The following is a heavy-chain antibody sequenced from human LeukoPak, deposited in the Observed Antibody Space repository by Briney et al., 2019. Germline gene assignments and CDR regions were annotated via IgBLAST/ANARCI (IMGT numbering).Heavy chain of an antibody. Sequence: GGSLRLSCEGSGFTFSNYWMSWVRQAPGKGLEWVANIKTDGSEKYYVDSVKGRFTISRDNAKNSLYLQMNSLRAEDTAVYYCAREMGSLRYFDLWGRGTLVTVSS. CDR1: GFTFSNYW. CDR2: IKTDGSEK. J-gene: IGHJ2*01. D-gene: IGHD2-15*01. V-gene: IGHV3-7*03. CDR3: AREMGSLRYFDL.